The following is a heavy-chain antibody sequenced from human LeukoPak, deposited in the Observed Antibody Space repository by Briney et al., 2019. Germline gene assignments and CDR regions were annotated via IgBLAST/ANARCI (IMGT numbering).Heavy chain of an antibody. CDR2: IYYSGST. Sequence: SETLSLTCTVSGGSISSYYWSWIRQPPGKGLEWIGYIYYSGSTNYNPSLKSRVTISVDTSKNQFSLKLSSVTAADTAVYYCAGRTGITASQMGYYYYGMDVWGQGTTVTVSS. CDR3: AGRTGITASQMGYYYYGMDV. D-gene: IGHD6-6*01. J-gene: IGHJ6*02. CDR1: GGSISSYY. V-gene: IGHV4-59*01.